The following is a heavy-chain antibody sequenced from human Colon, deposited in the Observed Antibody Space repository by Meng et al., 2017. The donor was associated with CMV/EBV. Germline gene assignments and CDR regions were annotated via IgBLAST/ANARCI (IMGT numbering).Heavy chain of an antibody. CDR2: ISASGGNT. D-gene: IGHD2-8*01. CDR3: ASTGPLYGLYFCY. V-gene: IGHV3-23*01. CDR1: GFTFGNFA. Sequence: GESLKISCAASGFTFGNFAMTWVRQAPGKGLEWVSRISASGGNTYYADSVKGRFSVSRDNAKNSVYLQMNSLSSEDTAVYYCASTGPLYGLYFCYWGQGTLVTVSS. J-gene: IGHJ4*02.